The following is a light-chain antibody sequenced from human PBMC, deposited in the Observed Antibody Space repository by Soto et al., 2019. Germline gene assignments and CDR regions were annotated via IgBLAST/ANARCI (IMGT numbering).Light chain of an antibody. CDR1: QGIISL. CDR2: TAS. Sequence: DIQMTQSPSSVSASVGDRVTITCRASQGIISLLAWYQQKPGKAPNLLSHTASSLQSRVPSRFSGSGSGTDFPLTISSLQPEDFATYYCQQANSFPLTFGGGTQVEIK. CDR3: QQANSFPLT. V-gene: IGKV1-12*01. J-gene: IGKJ4*01.